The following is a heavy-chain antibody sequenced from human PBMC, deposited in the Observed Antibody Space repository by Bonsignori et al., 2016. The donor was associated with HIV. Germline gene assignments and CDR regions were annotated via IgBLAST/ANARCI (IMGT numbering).Heavy chain of an antibody. J-gene: IGHJ4*02. Sequence: WIRQPPGKGLEWIGYIYYSGSTNYNPSLKSRVTISVDTSKNQFSLKLSSVTAADTAVYYCARVGFWSGHFDYWGQGTLVTVSS. D-gene: IGHD3-3*01. CDR3: ARVGFWSGHFDY. V-gene: IGHV4-59*01. CDR2: IYYSGST.